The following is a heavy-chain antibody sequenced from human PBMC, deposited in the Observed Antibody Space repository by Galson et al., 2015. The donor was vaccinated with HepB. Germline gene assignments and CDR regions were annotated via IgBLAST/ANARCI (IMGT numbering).Heavy chain of an antibody. CDR3: ATPYISYYDSSGYSNAFDI. V-gene: IGHV5-10-1*01. CDR1: GYSFTSYW. CDR2: IDPSDSYT. Sequence: QSGAEVKKPGESLRISCKGSGYSFTSYWISWVRQMPGKGLEWMGRIDPSDSYTNYSPSFQGHVTISADKSISTAYLQWSSLKASDTAMYYCATPYISYYDSSGYSNAFDIWGQGTMVTVSS. J-gene: IGHJ3*02. D-gene: IGHD3-22*01.